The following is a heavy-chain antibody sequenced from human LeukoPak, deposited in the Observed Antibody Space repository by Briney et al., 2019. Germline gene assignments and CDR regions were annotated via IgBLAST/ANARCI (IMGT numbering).Heavy chain of an antibody. CDR1: GFXFSDYA. Sequence: GGSLRLSCAASGFXFSDYAMTWVRQAPGKGLEWVSRITGSGSSTFYADSVKGRFTISRDNSKNTVSLQMSGLRAEDTAVYYCAKRERQSFAYWGQGTLVTVSS. D-gene: IGHD6-19*01. V-gene: IGHV3-23*01. CDR3: AKRERQSFAY. CDR2: ITGSGSST. J-gene: IGHJ4*02.